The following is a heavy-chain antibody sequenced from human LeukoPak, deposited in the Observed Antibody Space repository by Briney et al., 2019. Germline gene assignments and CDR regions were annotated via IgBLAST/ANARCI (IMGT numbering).Heavy chain of an antibody. J-gene: IGHJ4*02. CDR3: VSWAGKYFETSDYHLAPANS. CDR1: GFTFTKYW. CDR2: ISEDGSDK. D-gene: IGHD3-22*01. Sequence: GGSLRLSCAASGFTFTKYWMSWIRQPPGKGLALAAHISEDGSDKYYVDSVKGRFTISRDNAKNSLYLQMNSLRVEDTAVYYCVSWAGKYFETSDYHLAPANSWGQGTLVTVSS. V-gene: IGHV3-7*01.